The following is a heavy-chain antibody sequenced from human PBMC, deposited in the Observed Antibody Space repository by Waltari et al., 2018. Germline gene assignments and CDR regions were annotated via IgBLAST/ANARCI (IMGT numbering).Heavy chain of an antibody. Sequence: QVQLQESGPVLVKPSETLSLTCTGAGGSISRYYWIWFRPPAGKGREWIGRIYTSGSTNCIPSVKSRVTITVDTPKNQLSPKLRSVTAAHTAVYYCARGAPSRYSYGLYNYWRQRTLVTVSS. CDR3: ARGAPSRYSYGLYNY. V-gene: IGHV4-4*07. CDR1: GGSISRYY. J-gene: IGHJ4*02. D-gene: IGHD5-18*01. CDR2: IYTSGST.